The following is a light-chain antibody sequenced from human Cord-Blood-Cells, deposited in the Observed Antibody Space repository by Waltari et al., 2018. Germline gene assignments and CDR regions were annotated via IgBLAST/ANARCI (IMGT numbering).Light chain of an antibody. CDR3: CSYAGSSTWV. J-gene: IGLJ3*02. CDR2: EGS. CDR1: SSDVGSSNL. V-gene: IGLV2-23*01. Sequence: SALTQPASVSGSPGQSITISCTGTSSDVGSSNLVSWYQQHPGKAPKLMIYEGSKRPSGGSNHFSGSKSGNTAALTISGLQAEDEADYYCCSYAGSSTWVFGGGTKLTVL.